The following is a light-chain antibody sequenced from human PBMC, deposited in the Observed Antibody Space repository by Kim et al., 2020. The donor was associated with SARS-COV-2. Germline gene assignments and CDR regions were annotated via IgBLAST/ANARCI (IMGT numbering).Light chain of an antibody. V-gene: IGKV1-39*01. CDR3: QQSYNTPRA. CDR1: ESINSY. J-gene: IGKJ1*01. Sequence: DIQMTQSPSTLSASVGDRVTITCRASESINSYLNWYQQKPGSAPKLLIYATSTLHTGIPSRFSGSGFGTDFTLTISSLQPEDFATYYCQQSYNTPRAFGQGTKVDIK. CDR2: ATS.